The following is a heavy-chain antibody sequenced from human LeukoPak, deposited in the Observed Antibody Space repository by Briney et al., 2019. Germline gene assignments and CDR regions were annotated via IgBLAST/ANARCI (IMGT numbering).Heavy chain of an antibody. V-gene: IGHV4-38-2*01. D-gene: IGHD2-2*01. J-gene: IGHJ6*03. Sequence: PSETLSLTCAVSGYPINSAYYWVWVRQPPGKGLEWIGSLYHPDSTYYNPSLESRGTMSVDTSRNQFSLKLSFVTAADTAVYYCARQYDSYFYYYLDLWGTGTTVTVSS. CDR1: GYPINSAYY. CDR2: LYHPDST. CDR3: ARQYDSYFYYYLDL.